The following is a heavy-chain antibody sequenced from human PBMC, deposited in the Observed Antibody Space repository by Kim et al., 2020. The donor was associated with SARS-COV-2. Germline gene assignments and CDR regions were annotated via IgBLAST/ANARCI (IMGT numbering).Heavy chain of an antibody. CDR1: GFTFSSYG. D-gene: IGHD5-12*01. J-gene: IGHJ3*02. Sequence: GGSLRLSCAASGFTFSSYGMHWVRQAPGKGLEWVAVISYDGSNKYYADSVKGRFTISRDNSKNTLYLQMNSLRAEDTAVYYCAKDDSGYGEGDAFDIWGQGTMVTVSS. V-gene: IGHV3-30*18. CDR3: AKDDSGYGEGDAFDI. CDR2: ISYDGSNK.